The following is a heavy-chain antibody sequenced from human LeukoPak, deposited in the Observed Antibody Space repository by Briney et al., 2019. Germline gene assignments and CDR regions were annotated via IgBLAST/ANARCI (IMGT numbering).Heavy chain of an antibody. CDR3: ARDSWVEQWLVRSGYYFDY. CDR2: ISAYNGNT. V-gene: IGHV1-18*01. D-gene: IGHD6-19*01. J-gene: IGHJ4*02. Sequence: ASVKVSCKASGYTFTSYGISWVRQAPGQGLEWMGWISAYNGNTNYAQKLQGRVTTTTDTSTSTAYMELRSLRSDDTAVYYCARDSWVEQWLVRSGYYFDYWGQGTLVTVSS. CDR1: GYTFTSYG.